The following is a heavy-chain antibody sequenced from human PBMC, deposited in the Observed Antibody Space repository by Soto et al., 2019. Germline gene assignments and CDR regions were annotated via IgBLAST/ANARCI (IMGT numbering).Heavy chain of an antibody. J-gene: IGHJ4*02. V-gene: IGHV4-59*01. CDR2: VYYTGTT. D-gene: IGHD6-13*01. CDR1: GGSISSYF. CDR3: ARDLAAVPRAFDY. Sequence: SETLSLTCTVSGGSISSYFYIWVRQPPGKGLEWIGSVYYTGTTDYNPSLMSRVTISVDTSKTQFSLNLRSVTAADTAVYYCARDLAAVPRAFDYWGRGTLVTVSS.